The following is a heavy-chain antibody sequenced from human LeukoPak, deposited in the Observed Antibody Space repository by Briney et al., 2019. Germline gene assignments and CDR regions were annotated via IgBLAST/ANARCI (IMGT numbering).Heavy chain of an antibody. CDR3: ASFGGAGWYFDL. D-gene: IGHD2-21*01. V-gene: IGHV1-69*04. Sequence: SVKVSCKASGGTFSSYAISWVRQAPGQGLEWMGRIIPILGIANYAQKFQGRVTITADKSTSTAYMELSSLRSEDTAVYYCASFGGAGWYFDLWGRGTLVTVSS. J-gene: IGHJ2*01. CDR2: IIPILGIA. CDR1: GGTFSSYA.